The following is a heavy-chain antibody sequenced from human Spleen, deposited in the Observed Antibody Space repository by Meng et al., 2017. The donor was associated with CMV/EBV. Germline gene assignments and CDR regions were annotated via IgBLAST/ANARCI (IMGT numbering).Heavy chain of an antibody. J-gene: IGHJ4*02. V-gene: IGHV4-61*01. Sequence: SETLSLTCTVSGASFGSSSYYWSWFRQPPGKGLEWIGYIDYRGSTNSNPSLKSRVTMSVDTSKNQFTLKLSSVTAADTAVYYCARDDSYDFWSGYYPNYFDYWGQGTLVTVSS. CDR2: IDYRGST. CDR3: ARDDSYDFWSGYYPNYFDY. CDR1: GASFGSSSYY. D-gene: IGHD3-3*01.